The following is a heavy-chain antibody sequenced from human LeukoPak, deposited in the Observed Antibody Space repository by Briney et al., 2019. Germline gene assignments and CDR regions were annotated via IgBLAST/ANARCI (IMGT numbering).Heavy chain of an antibody. CDR2: SSYSGSS. J-gene: IGHJ4*02. V-gene: IGHV4-59*01. Sequence: SGTLSLTCTVSGGALCTNDWSWVRQAPGKGLEWIGDSSYSGSSNYNTSPKSRVTISLDTSKTQCSLYLTAVTAADTAVYYCARCETLHMRSSSWLFDYWGQGTLVTVS. D-gene: IGHD6-13*01. CDR3: ARCETLHMRSSSWLFDY. CDR1: GGALCTND.